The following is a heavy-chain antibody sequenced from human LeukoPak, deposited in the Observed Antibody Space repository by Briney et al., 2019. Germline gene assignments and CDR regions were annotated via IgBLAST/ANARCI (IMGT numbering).Heavy chain of an antibody. CDR2: ISNSGST. CDR1: XGXXSXXY. Sequence: SETLSLTCTVSXGXXSXXYWXXIXXXXXXXXEWIGYISNSGSTNYNXSLKSRVTISVDTSKNQLSLKLSSVTAADTAVYHXXXLQXNTGEWAFDIWGQGTMVSVSS. D-gene: IGHD1-1*01. V-gene: IGHV4-59*01. CDR3: XXLQXNTGEWAFDI. J-gene: IGHJ3*02.